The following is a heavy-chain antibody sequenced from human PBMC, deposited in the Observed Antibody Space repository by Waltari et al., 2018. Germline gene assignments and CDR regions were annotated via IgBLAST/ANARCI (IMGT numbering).Heavy chain of an antibody. CDR1: GDRVASCW. J-gene: IGHJ4*02. Sequence: EVQLVQSGAEVKKPGESVRIPGKGSGDRVASCWIGGVRQMPGKGLEWMGCIYPVDSDTRYSPSFQGQVNISADKSISTAYLQWSSLKASDTAMYYCARVPRGYSNPIDYWGQGTLVTVSS. V-gene: IGHV5-51*01. D-gene: IGHD4-4*01. CDR3: ARVPRGYSNPIDY. CDR2: IYPVDSDT.